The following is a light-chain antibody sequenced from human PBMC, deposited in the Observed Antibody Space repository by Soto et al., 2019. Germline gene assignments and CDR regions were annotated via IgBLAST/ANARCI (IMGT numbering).Light chain of an antibody. CDR3: QQYDNPAYT. CDR1: QDISNY. CDR2: DAS. J-gene: IGKJ2*01. Sequence: DIQMTQSPSSLSASVGDRVTITCQASQDISNYLNWYQQKPGKAPKLLIYDASNLETGVPSRFSGSGSGTDFTFTISSLQPEDIATYYCQQYDNPAYTFGQGTKVDI. V-gene: IGKV1-33*01.